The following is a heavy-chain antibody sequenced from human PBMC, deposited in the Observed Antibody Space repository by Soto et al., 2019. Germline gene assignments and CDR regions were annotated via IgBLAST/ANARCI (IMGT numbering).Heavy chain of an antibody. D-gene: IGHD2-21*01. CDR1: GGSISSSSYY. CDR3: AGQLRRKSAIGAQVMSWFDS. J-gene: IGHJ5*01. V-gene: IGHV4-39*01. CDR2: IYYSGST. Sequence: SETLSLTCTVSGGSISSSSYYWGWIRQPPGKGLEWIGSIYYSGSTYYNPSLKSRVTISVDTSKNQFSLKLSSVTAADTAVYYCAGQLRRKSAIGAQVMSWFDSWGHGILVTVSS.